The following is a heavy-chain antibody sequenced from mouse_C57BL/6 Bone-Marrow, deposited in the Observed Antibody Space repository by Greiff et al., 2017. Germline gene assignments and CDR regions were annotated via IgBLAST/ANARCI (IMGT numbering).Heavy chain of an antibody. D-gene: IGHD2-14*01. CDR1: GFTFSDFY. CDR3: ARDAIGAGAMDY. Sequence: EVNVVESGGGLVQSGRSLRLSCATSGFTFSDFYMEWVRQAPGKGLEWIAASRNKANDYTTEYSASVKGRFIVSRDTSQSILYLQMNALRAEDTAIYYCARDAIGAGAMDYWGQGTSVTVSS. CDR2: SRNKANDYTT. J-gene: IGHJ4*01. V-gene: IGHV7-1*01.